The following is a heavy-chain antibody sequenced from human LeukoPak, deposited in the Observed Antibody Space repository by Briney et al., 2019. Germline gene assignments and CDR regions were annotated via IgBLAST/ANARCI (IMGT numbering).Heavy chain of an antibody. D-gene: IGHD5-18*01. CDR2: IYYSGST. Sequence: SETLSLTCTVSGGSISSYYWSWIRQPPGKGLEWIGYIYYSGSTNYNPSLKTRVTISVDTSKNQFSLKLSSVTAADTAVYYCARDVGCSYDFDYYYMDVWGKGTTVTVSS. V-gene: IGHV4-59*01. CDR1: GGSISSYY. J-gene: IGHJ6*03. CDR3: ARDVGCSYDFDYYYMDV.